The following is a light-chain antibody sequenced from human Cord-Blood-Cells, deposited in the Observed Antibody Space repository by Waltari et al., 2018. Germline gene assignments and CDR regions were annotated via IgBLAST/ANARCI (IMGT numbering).Light chain of an antibody. Sequence: ETVMTQSLPTLSVSPGERAPLSCRASQSVSSNLAWYQKKPGQAPRLLIYGASTRDTGIPARFSGSGSGTEFTLTISSLQSEDFAVYYCQQYNNWPLTFGGGTKVEIK. J-gene: IGKJ4*01. CDR3: QQYNNWPLT. V-gene: IGKV3-15*01. CDR2: GAS. CDR1: QSVSSN.